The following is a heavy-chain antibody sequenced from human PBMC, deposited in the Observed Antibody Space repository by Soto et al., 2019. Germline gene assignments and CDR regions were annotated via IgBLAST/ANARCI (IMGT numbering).Heavy chain of an antibody. CDR3: ARESRTIFLVVTYRPGFDN. CDR2: IIPIFGTA. Sequence: GSSVKVSCKASGGTFGSYAISWVRQAPGQGLEWMGGIIPIFGTANYAQKFQGRVTMTADDSTSTAYMELSSLRCADTALYYCARESRTIFLVVTYRPGFDNWGQGTLVTAPQ. CDR1: GGTFGSYA. D-gene: IGHD3-3*01. V-gene: IGHV1-69*13. J-gene: IGHJ4*02.